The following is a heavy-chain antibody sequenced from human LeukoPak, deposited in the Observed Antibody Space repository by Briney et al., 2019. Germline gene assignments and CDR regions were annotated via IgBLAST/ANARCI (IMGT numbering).Heavy chain of an antibody. D-gene: IGHD2-21*02. V-gene: IGHV1-2*06. Sequence: ASVKVSCKASGYTFTGYYMHWVRQAPGQGLEWMGRINPNSGGTNYAQKFQGRVTMTRDTSISTAYMELSRLEASDTAIYYCTSARHGDCQWDYWGQGTLVTVSS. CDR1: GYTFTGYY. CDR3: TSARHGDCQWDY. J-gene: IGHJ4*02. CDR2: INPNSGGT.